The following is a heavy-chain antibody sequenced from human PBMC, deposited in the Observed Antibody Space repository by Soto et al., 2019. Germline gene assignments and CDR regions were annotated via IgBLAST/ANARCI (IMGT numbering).Heavy chain of an antibody. CDR3: AREDYGGDSIFDI. D-gene: IGHD2-21*02. Sequence: QVQLVQSGAEVKKPGSSVKVSCKASGGTFSSYAISWVRQAPGQGLEWMGGIIPIFGTANYAQKFQGSVTITAEESTSTADMELSSMRSEATAVSYCAREDYGGDSIFDIWGQGTMVTVSS. CDR2: IIPIFGTA. V-gene: IGHV1-69*01. J-gene: IGHJ3*02. CDR1: GGTFSSYA.